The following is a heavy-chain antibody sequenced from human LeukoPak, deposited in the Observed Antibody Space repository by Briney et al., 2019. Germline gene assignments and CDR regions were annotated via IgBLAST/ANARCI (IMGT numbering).Heavy chain of an antibody. Sequence: GASVKVSCKASGYTFTNYDISWVRQAPGQRLEWMGWINPYDGNTNYAQNLQGRVTMTTDTSTSTAYMELRSLRSGDTAVYYCARGGGGWYFDLWGRGTLVAVSS. CDR3: ARGGGGWYFDL. CDR2: INPYDGNT. J-gene: IGHJ2*01. CDR1: GYTFTNYD. V-gene: IGHV1-18*01. D-gene: IGHD3-16*01.